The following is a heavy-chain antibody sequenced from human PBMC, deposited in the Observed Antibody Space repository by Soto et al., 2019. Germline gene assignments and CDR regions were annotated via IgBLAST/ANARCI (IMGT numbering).Heavy chain of an antibody. V-gene: IGHV1-2*02. CDR1: GYTFTGYY. CDR3: ARGIRTDYYDSSIYQDY. D-gene: IGHD3-22*01. J-gene: IGHJ4*02. Sequence: ASVKVSCKASGYTFTGYYIHWVRQAPGQGLEWMGWINPNSGGTNYAQKFQGRVTMTRDTSISTAYMYLSSLRSDDTAVYYCARGIRTDYYDSSIYQDYWGQGTLVTVSS. CDR2: INPNSGGT.